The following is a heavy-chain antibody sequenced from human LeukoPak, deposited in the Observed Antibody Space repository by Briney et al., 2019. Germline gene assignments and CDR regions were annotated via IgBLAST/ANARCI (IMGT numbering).Heavy chain of an antibody. CDR2: IYYSGST. D-gene: IGHD2-21*01. CDR3: ARDAGDDFDY. Sequence: SETLSLTCTVSGGSISSSSYYWGWIRQPPGKGLEWIGSIYYSGSTYYNPSLKSRVTISVDTSKNQFSLKLSSVTAADTAVYYCARDAGDDFDYWGQGTLVTVSS. V-gene: IGHV4-39*02. J-gene: IGHJ4*02. CDR1: GGSISSSSYY.